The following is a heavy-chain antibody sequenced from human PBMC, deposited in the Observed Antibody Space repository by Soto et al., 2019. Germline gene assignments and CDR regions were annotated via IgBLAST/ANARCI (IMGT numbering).Heavy chain of an antibody. D-gene: IGHD5-18*01. CDR3: ARRPGYGNAFDI. CDR2: VYDSATT. V-gene: IGHV4-59*08. Sequence: SETLSLTCTVSDGSIRNYYWNWIRQPPGKGLDWIGYVYDSATTNYNPSLESRVTISVDTSKNQFSLKLTSVTAADTAVYYCARRPGYGNAFDIWGQGTMVT. J-gene: IGHJ3*02. CDR1: DGSIRNYY.